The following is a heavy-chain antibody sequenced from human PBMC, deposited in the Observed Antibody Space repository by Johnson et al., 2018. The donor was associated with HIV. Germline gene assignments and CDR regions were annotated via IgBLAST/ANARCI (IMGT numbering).Heavy chain of an antibody. V-gene: IGHV3-20*04. CDR1: GFTFDDYG. CDR3: AKPPSMGADAFDI. J-gene: IGHJ3*02. CDR2: MNWNGDST. Sequence: VQLVESGGGVVRPGGSLRLSCAASGFTFDDYGMSWVRQAPGKGLEWVSGMNWNGDSTGYGDFVKGRFTISRDNAKNALYLQMNSLRAEDTALYYCAKPPSMGADAFDIWGQGTMVTVSS. D-gene: IGHD3-16*01.